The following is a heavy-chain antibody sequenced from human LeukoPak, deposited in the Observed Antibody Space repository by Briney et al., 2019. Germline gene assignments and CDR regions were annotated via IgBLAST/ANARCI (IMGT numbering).Heavy chain of an antibody. J-gene: IGHJ3*02. Sequence: PGGSLRLSCAASGFTFSGSAMHWVRQASGKGLEWVGRIRSKANSYATAYAASVKGRFTISRDDSKNTAYLQMNSLKTEDTAVYYCTRRHPGGSSGYYSVDAFDIWGQGTMVTVSS. CDR1: GFTFSGSA. CDR2: IRSKANSYAT. D-gene: IGHD3-22*01. CDR3: TRRHPGGSSGYYSVDAFDI. V-gene: IGHV3-73*01.